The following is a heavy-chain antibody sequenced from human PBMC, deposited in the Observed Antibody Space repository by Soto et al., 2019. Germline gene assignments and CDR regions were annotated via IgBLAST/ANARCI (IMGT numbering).Heavy chain of an antibody. CDR2: INPNRGGT. J-gene: IGHJ6*02. D-gene: IGHD4-17*01. CDR3: ARDLDYGDYYYGMDV. Sequence: ASVKVSCKASGYTFTGYYMHWVRQAPGQGLEWMGWINPNRGGTNYAQKFQGWVTMTRDTSISTAYMELSRLRSDDTAVYYCARDLDYGDYYYGMDVWGQGTTVTVSS. CDR1: GYTFTGYY. V-gene: IGHV1-2*04.